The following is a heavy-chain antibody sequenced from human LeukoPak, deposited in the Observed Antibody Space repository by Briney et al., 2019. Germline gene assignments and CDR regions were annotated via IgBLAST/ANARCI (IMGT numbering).Heavy chain of an antibody. CDR3: ARGLRWSHDAFDI. CDR2: IIPIFGTA. J-gene: IGHJ3*02. Sequence: SVKVSCKASGGTFSSYAISWVRQAPGQGLEWMGGIIPIFGTANYAQKFQGRVTIIADESTSTAYMELSSLRSEDTAVYYCARGLRWSHDAFDIWGQGTMVTVSS. CDR1: GGTFSSYA. D-gene: IGHD4-23*01. V-gene: IGHV1-69*01.